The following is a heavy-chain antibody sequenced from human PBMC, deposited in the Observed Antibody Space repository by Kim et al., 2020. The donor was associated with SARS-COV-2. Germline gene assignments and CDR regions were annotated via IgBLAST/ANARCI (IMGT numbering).Heavy chain of an antibody. Sequence: GGSLRLSCAASGFTFSDYYMSWIRQAPGKGLEWGSYISSSCSTIYYADSVKGRFTISRDNAKNSLYLQMNSLRAEDTAVYYCARTARDYGDHYFDYWGQGTLVTVSS. CDR2: ISSSCSTI. CDR3: ARTARDYGDHYFDY. D-gene: IGHD4-17*01. CDR1: GFTFSDYY. V-gene: IGHV3-11*01. J-gene: IGHJ4*02.